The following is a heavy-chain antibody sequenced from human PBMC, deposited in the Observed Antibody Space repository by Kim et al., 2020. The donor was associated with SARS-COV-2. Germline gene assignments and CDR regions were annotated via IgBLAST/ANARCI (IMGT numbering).Heavy chain of an antibody. CDR1: GFTFSSYG. D-gene: IGHD3-22*01. J-gene: IGHJ4*02. CDR3: ARDSGYFYFDY. V-gene: IGHV3-33*05. Sequence: GGSLRLSCAASGFTFSSYGMHWVRQAPGKGLEWVAVISYDGSNKYYADSVKGRFTISRDNSKNTLYLQMNSLRAEDTAVYYCARDSGYFYFDYWGQGTLVTFSS. CDR2: ISYDGSNK.